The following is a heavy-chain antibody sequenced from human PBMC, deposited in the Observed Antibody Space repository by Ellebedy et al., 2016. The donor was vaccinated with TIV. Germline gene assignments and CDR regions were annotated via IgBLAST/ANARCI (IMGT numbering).Heavy chain of an antibody. CDR2: INAGNGNT. J-gene: IGHJ5*02. Sequence: AASVKVSCKASGYTFTSYAMHWVRQAPGQRLEWMGWINAGNGNTKYSQKFQGRVTITRDTSASTAYMELSSLRSEDTAVYYCARDEGLARFDPWGQGTLVTVSS. D-gene: IGHD3/OR15-3a*01. CDR1: GYTFTSYA. V-gene: IGHV1-3*01. CDR3: ARDEGLARFDP.